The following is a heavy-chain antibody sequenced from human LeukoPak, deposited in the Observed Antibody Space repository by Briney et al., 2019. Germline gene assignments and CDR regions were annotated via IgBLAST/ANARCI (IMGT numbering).Heavy chain of an antibody. V-gene: IGHV3-11*01. D-gene: IGHD3-3*01. CDR3: ARVRGYDFWSGYFDY. CDR2: ISSSGSTI. Sequence: GGSLRLSCAASGFTFSDYYMSWIRHAPGKGLEWVSYISSSGSTIYYADSVKGRFTISRDNAKNSLYLQMNSLRAEDTAVYYCARVRGYDFWSGYFDYWGQGTLVTVSS. J-gene: IGHJ4*02. CDR1: GFTFSDYY.